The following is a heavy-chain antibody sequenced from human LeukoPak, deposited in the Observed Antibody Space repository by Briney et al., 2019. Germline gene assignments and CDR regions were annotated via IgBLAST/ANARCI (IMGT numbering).Heavy chain of an antibody. D-gene: IGHD3-10*01. V-gene: IGHV4-30-2*01. CDR2: IYHSGST. CDR3: ARAVGSGSYVMFDY. J-gene: IGHJ4*02. CDR1: GGSISSGGYS. Sequence: SQTLSLTCAVSGGSISSGGYSWSWIRQPPGKGLEWIGYIYHSGSTYYNPSLKSRVTISVDRSKNQFSLKLSSVTAADTAAYYCARAVGSGSYVMFDYWGQGTLVTVSS.